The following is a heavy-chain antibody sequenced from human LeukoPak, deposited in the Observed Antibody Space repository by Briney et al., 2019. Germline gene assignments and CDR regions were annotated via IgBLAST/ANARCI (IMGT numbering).Heavy chain of an antibody. Sequence: PGGSLRLSCVASGFTFSSYAMHWVRQAPGKGLEWVAVISYDGSNKYYADSVKGRFTISRDNSKNTLYLQMNSLRAEDTAVYYCAGGDRRGYYDSSGYLHAFNIWGQGTMVTVSS. J-gene: IGHJ3*02. D-gene: IGHD3-22*01. CDR3: AGGDRRGYYDSSGYLHAFNI. V-gene: IGHV3-30-3*01. CDR2: ISYDGSNK. CDR1: GFTFSSYA.